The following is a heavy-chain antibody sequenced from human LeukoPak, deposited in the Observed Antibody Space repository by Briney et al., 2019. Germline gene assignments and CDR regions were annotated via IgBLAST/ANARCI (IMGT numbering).Heavy chain of an antibody. CDR1: GGSISSYY. V-gene: IGHV4-4*07. Sequence: SETLSLTCTVSGGSISSYYWSWIRQRAGKGLEWIGRIYTSGSTNYNPSFKSRVTMSVDTSKNQFSLKLSSVTAADTAVYYCARGGLVEYSNYRYYYYYYGMDVWGQGTTVTVSS. CDR3: ARGGLVEYSNYRYYYYYYGMDV. D-gene: IGHD4-11*01. CDR2: IYTSGST. J-gene: IGHJ6*02.